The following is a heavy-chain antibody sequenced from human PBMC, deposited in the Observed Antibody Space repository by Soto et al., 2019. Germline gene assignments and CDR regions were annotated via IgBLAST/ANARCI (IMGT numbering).Heavy chain of an antibody. J-gene: IGHJ4*02. CDR3: ALRTQRGDYFDY. Sequence: QITLKESGPTLVKPTQTLTLTCTFSGFSLSTSGVGVGWIRQPPGKALEWLALVYWVDDERYSPSLKSRLTITKDAYKNQVVLTMTNMDPVDTATYYCALRTQRGDYFDYWGQGTLVTVSS. CDR2: VYWVDDE. CDR1: GFSLSTSGVG. V-gene: IGHV2-5*02. D-gene: IGHD1-1*01.